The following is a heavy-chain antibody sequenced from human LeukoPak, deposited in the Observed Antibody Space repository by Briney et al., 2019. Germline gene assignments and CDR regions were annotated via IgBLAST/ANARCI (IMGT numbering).Heavy chain of an antibody. CDR3: ARDAMVYARPVPFDY. CDR1: GFTFSSYE. CDR2: ISGSGSTI. J-gene: IGHJ4*02. Sequence: GGSLRLSCAASGFTFSSYEMNWVRQAPGKGLEWVSYISGSGSTIYYADSVKGRFTISRDNAKNSLYLQMNSLRAEDTAVYYCARDAMVYARPVPFDYWGQGTLVTVSS. D-gene: IGHD2-8*01. V-gene: IGHV3-48*03.